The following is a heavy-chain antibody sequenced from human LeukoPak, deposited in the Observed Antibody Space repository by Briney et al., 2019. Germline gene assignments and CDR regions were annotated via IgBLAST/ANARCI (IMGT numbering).Heavy chain of an antibody. CDR2: INHSGST. V-gene: IGHV4-34*01. Sequence: SETLSLTCAVYGGSFSGYYWSWIRQPPGKGLEWIGEINHSGSTNYNPSLKSRVTISVDTSKNQFSLKLSSVTAADTAVYYCARVVVAARPYYYYYMDVWGKGTTVTVSS. D-gene: IGHD2-15*01. J-gene: IGHJ6*03. CDR3: ARVVVAARPYYYYYMDV. CDR1: GGSFSGYY.